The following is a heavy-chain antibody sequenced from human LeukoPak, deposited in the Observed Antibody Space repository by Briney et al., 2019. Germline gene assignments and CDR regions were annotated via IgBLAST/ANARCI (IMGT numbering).Heavy chain of an antibody. CDR1: GFTFDDYA. CDR2: ISWNSGSI. V-gene: IGHV3-9*01. Sequence: GGSLRLSCAASGFTFDDYAMHWVRQAPGKGLEWVSGISWNSGSIGYADSVKGRFTVSRDNVKKSLHLQMNSLRPEDTAIYYCARCRGSGSYCLDHWGQGTLVTVSS. CDR3: ARCRGSGSYCLDH. D-gene: IGHD3-10*01. J-gene: IGHJ4*02.